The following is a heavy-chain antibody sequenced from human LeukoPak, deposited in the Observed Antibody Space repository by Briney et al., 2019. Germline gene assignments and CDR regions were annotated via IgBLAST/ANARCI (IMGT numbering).Heavy chain of an antibody. Sequence: ASVKVSCKASGGTFSSYAISWVRQAPGQGLEWMGWITTYNGNTNYAQKLQGRVTMTTDTSTSTAYMELRSLRSDDTAVYYCARARIAAAGTWGIDYWGQGTLVTVSS. D-gene: IGHD6-13*01. V-gene: IGHV1-18*01. CDR3: ARARIAAAGTWGIDY. J-gene: IGHJ4*02. CDR2: ITTYNGNT. CDR1: GGTFSSYA.